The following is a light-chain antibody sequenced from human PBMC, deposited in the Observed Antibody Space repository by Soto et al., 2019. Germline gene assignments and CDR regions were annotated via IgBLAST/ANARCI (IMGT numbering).Light chain of an antibody. Sequence: EIVMTQSPAILSVSPGERATISCRASQSFSSNLAWYQQKPGQAPRLLIYGASTRATGIPARFSGSWSGTEFTLTISSLASEDFAVYYCQQYNNWWTFGQGTKVDIK. V-gene: IGKV3-15*01. CDR1: QSFSSN. CDR3: QQYNNWWT. CDR2: GAS. J-gene: IGKJ1*01.